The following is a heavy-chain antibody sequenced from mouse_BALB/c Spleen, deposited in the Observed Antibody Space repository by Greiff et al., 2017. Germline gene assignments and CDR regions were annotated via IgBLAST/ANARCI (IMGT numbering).Heavy chain of an antibody. CDR3: ARRTTATHMDY. CDR1: GYTFTSYW. J-gene: IGHJ4*01. Sequence: DLVKPGASVKLSCKASGYTFTSYWINWIKQRPGQGLEWIGRIAPGSGSTYYNEMFKGKATLTVDKSSSTAYMELARLTSEDSAIYYCARRTTATHMDYWGQGTSVTVSS. CDR2: IAPGSGST. V-gene: IGHV1S41*01. D-gene: IGHD1-2*01.